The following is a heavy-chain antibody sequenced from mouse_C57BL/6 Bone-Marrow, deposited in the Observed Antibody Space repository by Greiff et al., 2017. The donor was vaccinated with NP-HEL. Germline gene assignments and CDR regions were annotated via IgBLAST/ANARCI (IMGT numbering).Heavy chain of an antibody. CDR1: GFTFSDYY. CDR2: ISNGGGST. CDR3: ARHRGFFDY. V-gene: IGHV5-12*01. Sequence: EVKVVDSGGGLVQPGGSLKLSCAASGFTFSDYYMYWVRQTPEKRLEWVAYISNGGGSTYYPDTVKGRFTISRDNAKNTLYLQMSRLKSEDTAMYYCARHRGFFDYWGQGTTLTVSS. J-gene: IGHJ2*01. D-gene: IGHD3-1*01.